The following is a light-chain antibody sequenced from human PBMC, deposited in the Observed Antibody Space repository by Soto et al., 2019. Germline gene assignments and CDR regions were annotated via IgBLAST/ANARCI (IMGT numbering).Light chain of an antibody. CDR1: QGIDNY. CDR3: LQHRHYPLT. J-gene: IGKJ4*01. V-gene: IGKV1-17*03. CDR2: AAS. Sequence: DIQMSQSQSAMSASVGDRVTITCRASQGIDNYLAWFQQKPGKVPQRLIYAASTLQSGVPSRSSGSGSGTEFTLTISSLQPEDFATYYCLQHRHYPLTFGGGTKVDIK.